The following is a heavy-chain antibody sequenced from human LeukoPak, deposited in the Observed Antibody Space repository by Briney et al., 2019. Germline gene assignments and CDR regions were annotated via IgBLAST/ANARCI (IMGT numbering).Heavy chain of an antibody. CDR2: ISGSGGST. J-gene: IGHJ4*02. D-gene: IGHD3-3*01. CDR3: AKDYDFWSGYYLSFFDY. V-gene: IGHV3-23*01. Sequence: GGSLRLSCAASGFTFSSYAMSWVRQAPGKGLEWVSAISGSGGSTYYADSVKGRFTISRDNSKNTLYLQMNSPRAEGTAVYYCAKDYDFWSGYYLSFFDYWGQGTLVTVSS. CDR1: GFTFSSYA.